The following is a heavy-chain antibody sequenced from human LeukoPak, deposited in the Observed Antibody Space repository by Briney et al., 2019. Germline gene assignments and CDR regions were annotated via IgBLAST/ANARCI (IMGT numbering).Heavy chain of an antibody. J-gene: IGHJ4*02. Sequence: VQPGRSLRLSCAASGFTFSSNAMHWVRQAPGKGLEWVAVISYDGSNKYYADSVKGRFTISRDNSKNTLYLQMNSLRAEDTAVYYCARSLRDKFVVVVAGSLGYWGQGTLVTVSS. V-gene: IGHV3-30*04. D-gene: IGHD2-15*01. CDR3: ARSLRDKFVVVVAGSLGY. CDR2: ISYDGSNK. CDR1: GFTFSSNA.